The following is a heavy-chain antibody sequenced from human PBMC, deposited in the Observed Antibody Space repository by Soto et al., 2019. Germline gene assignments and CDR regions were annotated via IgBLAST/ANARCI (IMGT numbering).Heavy chain of an antibody. CDR2: IYHSGTT. V-gene: IGHV4-38-2*01. Sequence: PSETLSLTCAVSGDSISRGYHWAWLRQPPGKGLEWVESIYHSGTTYYNPSLTGRLTISVDTSKNEFSLKVSSVTAADSAVYSCARKDNVGYYPYLGQGILVTVSS. J-gene: IGHJ4*02. CDR3: ARKDNVGYYPY. CDR1: GDSISRGYH. D-gene: IGHD2-2*03.